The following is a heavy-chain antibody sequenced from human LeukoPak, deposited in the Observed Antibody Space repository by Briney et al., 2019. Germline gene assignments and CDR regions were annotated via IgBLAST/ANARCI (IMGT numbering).Heavy chain of an antibody. J-gene: IGHJ3*02. V-gene: IGHV3-30-3*01. CDR3: ARAFDYGGIHDAFDI. CDR2: ISYDGSNK. Sequence: PGGSLRLSCAASGFTFSSYAMHWVRQAPGKGLEWVAVISYDGSNKYYADSVKGRFTISRDNSKNTLYLQMSSLRAEDTAVYYCARAFDYGGIHDAFDIWGQGTMVTVSS. CDR1: GFTFSSYA. D-gene: IGHD4-23*01.